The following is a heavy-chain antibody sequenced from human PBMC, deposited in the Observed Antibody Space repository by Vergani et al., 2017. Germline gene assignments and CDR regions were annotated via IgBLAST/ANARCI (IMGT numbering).Heavy chain of an antibody. J-gene: IGHJ5*02. V-gene: IGHV1-69*01. D-gene: IGHD2-15*01. CDR2: IIPIFGTA. CDR1: GGTFSSYA. Sequence: QVQLVQSGAEVKKPGSSVKVSCKASGGTFSSYAISWVRQAPGQGLEWMGGIIPIFGTANYAQKFQGRVTITADESTGTAYMELSSLRSEDTAVYYCARARLGYCSGGSCYSYNWFDPWGQGTLVTVSS. CDR3: ARARLGYCSGGSCYSYNWFDP.